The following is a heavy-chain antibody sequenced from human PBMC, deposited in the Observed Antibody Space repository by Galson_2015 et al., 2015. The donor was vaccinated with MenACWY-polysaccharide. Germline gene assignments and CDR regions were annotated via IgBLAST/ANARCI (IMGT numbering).Heavy chain of an antibody. CDR3: ARRVSSGWDAFDI. Sequence: QSGAEVKKPGESLKISCKGSGYTFSSYWIGWVRQMPGKGLEWMGIIYTGDSDTRYSPSFQGQVTISAGKSLSTAYLQWSSLKASDTAMYYCARRVSSGWDAFDIWGQGTMVTVSS. V-gene: IGHV5-51*01. D-gene: IGHD6-19*01. CDR1: GYTFSSYW. CDR2: IYTGDSDT. J-gene: IGHJ3*02.